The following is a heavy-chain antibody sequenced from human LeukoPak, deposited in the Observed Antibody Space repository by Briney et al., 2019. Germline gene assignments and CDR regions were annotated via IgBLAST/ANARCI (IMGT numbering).Heavy chain of an antibody. V-gene: IGHV1-2*02. CDR3: ARDPSIYDFWSGYEYYLDY. J-gene: IGHJ4*02. D-gene: IGHD3-3*01. CDR2: INPNSGGT. CDR1: GYTFTGYY. Sequence: GASVKVSCKASGYTFTGYYMHWVRQAPGQGLEWMGWINPNSGGTNYAQKFQGRVTMTRDTSISTAYMELSRLRSDDTAVYYCARDPSIYDFWSGYEYYLDYWGQGTLVTVSS.